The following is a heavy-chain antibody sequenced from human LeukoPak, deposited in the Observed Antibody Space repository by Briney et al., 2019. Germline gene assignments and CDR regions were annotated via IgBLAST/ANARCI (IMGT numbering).Heavy chain of an antibody. CDR2: ISSSSSTI. D-gene: IGHD1-1*01. V-gene: IGHV3-48*01. CDR1: GFTFSSYS. CDR3: ARGKWGTTYGY. J-gene: IGHJ4*02. Sequence: GGSLRLSCAASGFTFSSYSMNWVRQAPGKGLEWVSYISSSSSTIYYADSVKGRFTISRDNAKNSLYLQMNSLRAEDTAVYYCARGKWGTTYGYWGQGTLVTVSS.